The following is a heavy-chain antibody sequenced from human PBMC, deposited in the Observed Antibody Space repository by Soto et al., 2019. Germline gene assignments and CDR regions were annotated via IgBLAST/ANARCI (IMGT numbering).Heavy chain of an antibody. J-gene: IGHJ6*02. V-gene: IGHV3-66*01. D-gene: IGHD1-26*01. CDR1: GFTVSSNY. CDR2: IYSAGNT. CDR3: ARDFVVGGPTINYYYGMDV. Sequence: GGSLIIYSATTGFTVSSNYMSWVRKATGKGLEWISIIYSAGNTYYAESEKDRFTISRDNSKNTLYLQMNSLGAEDTAVYYCARDFVVGGPTINYYYGMDVWGQGT.